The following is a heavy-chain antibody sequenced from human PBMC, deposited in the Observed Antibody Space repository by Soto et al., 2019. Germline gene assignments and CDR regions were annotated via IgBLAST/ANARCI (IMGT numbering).Heavy chain of an antibody. Sequence: ASVKVSCKASGYTFTGYYMHWVRQAPGQGLEWMGWINPNSGGTNYVQKFQGRVTMTRDTSISTAYMELSRLRSDDTAVYYCARDLDYGDYRPPLSPYNWFDPWGQGTLVTVSS. CDR3: ARDLDYGDYRPPLSPYNWFDP. J-gene: IGHJ5*02. CDR2: INPNSGGT. V-gene: IGHV1-2*02. CDR1: GYTFTGYY. D-gene: IGHD4-17*01.